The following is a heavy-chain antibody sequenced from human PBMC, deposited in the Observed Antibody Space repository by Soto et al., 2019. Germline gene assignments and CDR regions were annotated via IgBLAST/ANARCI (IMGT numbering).Heavy chain of an antibody. Sequence: QVQLVESGGGVVQPGRSLRLSCAASGFPFSSYGMHWVRQAPGKGLEWVAVIWYDGSKKYYADPVKGRFTISRDDSKNTVFLQTNRLRANDTAVYYGARAGGDGDFDRDWWGQGTLVTVSS. CDR1: GFPFSSYG. CDR2: IWYDGSKK. V-gene: IGHV3-33*01. D-gene: IGHD2-21*02. J-gene: IGHJ4*02. CDR3: ARAGGDGDFDRDW.